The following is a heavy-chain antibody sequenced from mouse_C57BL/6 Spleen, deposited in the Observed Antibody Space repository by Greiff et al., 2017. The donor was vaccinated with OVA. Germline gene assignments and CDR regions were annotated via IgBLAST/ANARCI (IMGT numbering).Heavy chain of an antibody. D-gene: IGHD2-5*01. J-gene: IGHJ4*01. CDR2: ISSGGSYT. CDR3: ARDSNPYYYAMDY. Sequence: EVKLMESGGDLVKPGGSLKLSCAASGFTFSSYGMSWVRQTPDKRLEWVATISSGGSYTYYPDSVKGRFTISRDNAKNTLYLQMSSLKSEDTAMYDSARDSNPYYYAMDYWGQGTSVTVSS. CDR1: GFTFSSYG. V-gene: IGHV5-6*01.